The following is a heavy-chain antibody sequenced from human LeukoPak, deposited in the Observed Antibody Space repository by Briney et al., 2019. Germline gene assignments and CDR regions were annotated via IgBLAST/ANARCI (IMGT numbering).Heavy chain of an antibody. CDR3: ARGGYDSSGYTNYYYYYMDV. CDR2: IIPIFGTA. J-gene: IGHJ6*03. V-gene: IGHV1-69*05. Sequence: GASVKVSCKASGGTFSSYAISWVRQAPGQGLEWVGGIIPIFGTANYAQKFQGRVTITTDESTSTAYMELSSLRSEDTAVYYCARGGYDSSGYTNYYYYYMDVWGKGTTVTVSS. CDR1: GGTFSSYA. D-gene: IGHD3-22*01.